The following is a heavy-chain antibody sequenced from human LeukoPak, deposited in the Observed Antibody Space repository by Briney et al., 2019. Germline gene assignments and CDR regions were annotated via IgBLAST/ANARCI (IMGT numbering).Heavy chain of an antibody. Sequence: GESLKISCKGSGYSFTSYWIGWVRQMPGKGLEWMGIIYPGDSDTRYSPSSQGQVTISADKSISTAYLQWSSLKASDTAMYYCARQLVGRGYDYSMGGNYYYMDVWGKGTTVTISS. J-gene: IGHJ6*03. D-gene: IGHD5-12*01. CDR2: IYPGDSDT. V-gene: IGHV5-51*01. CDR1: GYSFTSYW. CDR3: ARQLVGRGYDYSMGGNYYYMDV.